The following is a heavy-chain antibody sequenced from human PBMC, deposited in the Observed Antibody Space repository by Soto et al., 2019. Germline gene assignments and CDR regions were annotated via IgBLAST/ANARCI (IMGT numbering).Heavy chain of an antibody. J-gene: IGHJ4*02. D-gene: IGHD1-1*01. V-gene: IGHV4-59*01. CDR1: GGSISGYY. CDR3: ARLYNAHSFHY. CDR2: IYYTGLT. Sequence: TPSLTCTVSGGSISGYYWAWIRQPPGKGLEWIGFIYYTGLTNYKPSLKSRLTISVDTSKNWSSLRLNSVTAADTAVYYCARLYNAHSFHYWGQGSLVTVSS.